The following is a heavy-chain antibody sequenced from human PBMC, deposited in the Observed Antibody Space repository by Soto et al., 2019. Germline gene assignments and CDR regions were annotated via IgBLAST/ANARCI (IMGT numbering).Heavy chain of an antibody. CDR3: AKGKPMTTVTFSYFDY. J-gene: IGHJ4*02. CDR1: GFTFSSYG. Sequence: LRLSCAASGFTFSSYGMHWVRQAPGKGLEWVAVISYDGSNKYYADSVKGRFTISRDNSKNTLYLQMNSLRAEDTAVYYCAKGKPMTTVTFSYFDYWGQGTLVTVSS. D-gene: IGHD4-4*01. CDR2: ISYDGSNK. V-gene: IGHV3-30*18.